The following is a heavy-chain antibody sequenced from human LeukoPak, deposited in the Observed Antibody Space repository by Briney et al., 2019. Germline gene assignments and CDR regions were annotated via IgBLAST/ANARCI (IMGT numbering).Heavy chain of an antibody. D-gene: IGHD3-9*01. J-gene: IGHJ4*02. CDR1: GFTFTNYA. CDR2: ITGSDGSS. V-gene: IGHV3-23*01. Sequence: GGSLRLSCVASGFTFTNYAMSWVRQSPGKGLEWVSAITGSDGSSYYADSVKGRFTISRDNSKNTLYLQVNSLRAEDTAVYYCAKWGDYDILTGYYVPDYWGQGTLVTVSS. CDR3: AKWGDYDILTGYYVPDY.